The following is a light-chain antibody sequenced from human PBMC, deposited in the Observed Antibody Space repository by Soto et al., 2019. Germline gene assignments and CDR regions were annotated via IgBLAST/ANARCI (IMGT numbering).Light chain of an antibody. V-gene: IGKV1-5*03. CDR3: QQYNGFLLT. J-gene: IGKJ4*01. CDR1: QSISSW. CDR2: KAS. Sequence: DIQMTQSPSTLSAFVGDRVTITCRASQSISSWLAWYQQKPGKAPKLLIHKASNLQSGVPSRFSGSGSGTEFTLTISSLQPDDFATYYCQQYNGFLLTFGGGTKVEIK.